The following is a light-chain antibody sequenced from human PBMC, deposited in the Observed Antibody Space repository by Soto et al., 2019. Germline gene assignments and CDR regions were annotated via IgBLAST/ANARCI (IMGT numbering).Light chain of an antibody. CDR3: AAWDDSLSAPWV. V-gene: IGLV1-47*01. Sequence: QSVLTQPPSASGTPGQRVTIPCSGSSSNIGSNYVYWYQQLPGTAPKLLIYRNNQRPSGVPDRFSGSKSGTSASLAISGLRSEDEADYYCAAWDDSLSAPWVFGGGTQLTVL. J-gene: IGLJ3*02. CDR1: SSNIGSNY. CDR2: RNN.